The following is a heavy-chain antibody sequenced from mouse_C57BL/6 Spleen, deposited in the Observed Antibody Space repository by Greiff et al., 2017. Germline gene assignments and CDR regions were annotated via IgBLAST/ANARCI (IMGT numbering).Heavy chain of an antibody. CDR2: IHPNSGST. V-gene: IGHV1-64*01. J-gene: IGHJ2*01. CDR1: GYTFTSYW. Sequence: VQLQQPGAELVKPGASVKLSCKASGYTFTSYWMHWVKPRPGQGLEWIGMIHPNSGSTNYNEKFKSKATLTVDKSSSTAYMQLSSLTSEDSAVYYCVLTGTEDYWGQGTTLTVSS. D-gene: IGHD4-1*01. CDR3: VLTGTEDY.